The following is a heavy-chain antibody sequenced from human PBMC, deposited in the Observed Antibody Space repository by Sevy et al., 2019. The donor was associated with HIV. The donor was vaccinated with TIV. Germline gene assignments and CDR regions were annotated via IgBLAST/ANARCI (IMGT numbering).Heavy chain of an antibody. CDR3: ASVYYDSSGYPH. J-gene: IGHJ1*01. Sequence: GGSLRLSCAASGFTFSSYAMRWVRQAPGKGLEWVAVISYDGSNKYYADSVKGRFTISRDNSKNTLYLQMNSLRAEDTAVYYCASVYYDSSGYPHWGQGTLVTVSS. CDR2: ISYDGSNK. V-gene: IGHV3-30-3*01. D-gene: IGHD3-22*01. CDR1: GFTFSSYA.